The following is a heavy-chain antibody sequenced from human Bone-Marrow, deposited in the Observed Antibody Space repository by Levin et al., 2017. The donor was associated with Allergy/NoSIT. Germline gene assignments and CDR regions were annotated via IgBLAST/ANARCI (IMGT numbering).Heavy chain of an antibody. CDR3: AREADLIGARAPFDY. Sequence: SQTLSLTCTVSGGSISSSTHYWAWVRQPPGKGLEWVGSIYYTGPTYYKLSLKSRVTISVDRSKNQFSLKLTSVTAADTAVYYCAREADLIGARAPFDYWGQGTLVSVSS. D-gene: IGHD6-6*01. V-gene: IGHV4-39*07. CDR1: GGSISSSTHY. CDR2: IYYTGPT. J-gene: IGHJ4*02.